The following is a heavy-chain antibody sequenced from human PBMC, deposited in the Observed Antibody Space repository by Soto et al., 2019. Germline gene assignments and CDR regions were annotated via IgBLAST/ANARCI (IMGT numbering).Heavy chain of an antibody. Sequence: PGGSLRLSCAASGFTFSSYGMHWVRQAPGKGLEWVAVMWYDGSNKYYADSVKGRFTISRDNSKNTLYLQMNSLRAEDTAVYYCARAPSRVVEYYFDYWGQGTLVTAPQ. V-gene: IGHV3-33*01. CDR1: GFTFSSYG. J-gene: IGHJ4*02. CDR2: MWYDGSNK. CDR3: ARAPSRVVEYYFDY. D-gene: IGHD3-3*01.